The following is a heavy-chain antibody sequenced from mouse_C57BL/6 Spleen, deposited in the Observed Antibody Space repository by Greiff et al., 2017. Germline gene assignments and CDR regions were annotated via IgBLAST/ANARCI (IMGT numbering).Heavy chain of an antibody. J-gene: IGHJ2*01. Sequence: VQLQQPGAELVRPGSSVKLSCKASGYTFTSYWMDWVKQRPGQGLEWIGNIYPSDSETHYNQKFKDKATLTVDKSSSTAYMQLSSLTSEDSAVYYCARSTGLFDYWGQGTTLTVSS. CDR1: GYTFTSYW. CDR3: ARSTGLFDY. CDR2: IYPSDSET. D-gene: IGHD4-1*02. V-gene: IGHV1-61*01.